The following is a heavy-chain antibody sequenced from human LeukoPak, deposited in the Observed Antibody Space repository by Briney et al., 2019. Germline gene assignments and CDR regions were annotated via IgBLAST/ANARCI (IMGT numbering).Heavy chain of an antibody. Sequence: ASVKVSCKASGYTFTSYGISWVRQAPGQGLEWTGWISAYNGNTNYAQKLQGRVTVTTDTSTSTAYMELRSLRSDDTAVYYCARAEPPYDIGPWGQGTLVTVSS. D-gene: IGHD3-9*01. V-gene: IGHV1-18*01. J-gene: IGHJ5*02. CDR3: ARAEPPYDIGP. CDR2: ISAYNGNT. CDR1: GYTFTSYG.